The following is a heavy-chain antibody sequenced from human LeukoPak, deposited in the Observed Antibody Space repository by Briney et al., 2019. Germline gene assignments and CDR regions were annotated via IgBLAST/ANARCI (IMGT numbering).Heavy chain of an antibody. J-gene: IGHJ4*02. D-gene: IGHD1-7*01. CDR3: AKDRITGTTFYYFDY. CDR1: GFTFSSYG. Sequence: GRSLRLSCAASGFTFSSYGMHWVRQAPGKGLEWVAVISYDGSNKYYADSVRGRFIISRDNSKNTLYLQMNSLRAEDTAVYYCAKDRITGTTFYYFDYWGQGTLVTVSS. CDR2: ISYDGSNK. V-gene: IGHV3-30*18.